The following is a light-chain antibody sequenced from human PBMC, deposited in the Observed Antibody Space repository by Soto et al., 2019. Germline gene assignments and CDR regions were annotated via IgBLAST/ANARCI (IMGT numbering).Light chain of an antibody. Sequence: QSALTQPRSVSGSPGQSVTISCIGTSSDVGGYNYVSWYQQHPGKAPKLMIYDVNKRPSGVPDRFSGSKSGNTASLTISGLQAEDEADYYCCSYAGNYSYVFAPGTKLTVL. CDR3: CSYAGNYSYV. CDR2: DVN. J-gene: IGLJ1*01. CDR1: SSDVGGYNY. V-gene: IGLV2-11*01.